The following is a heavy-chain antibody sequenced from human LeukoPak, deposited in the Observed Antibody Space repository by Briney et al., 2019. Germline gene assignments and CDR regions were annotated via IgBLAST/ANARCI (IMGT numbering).Heavy chain of an antibody. CDR2: IRCLGGST. V-gene: IGHV3-23*01. D-gene: IGHD2-2*01. CDR1: GFTFSSYA. CDR3: AKAQPGRGV. J-gene: IGHJ6*02. Sequence: GASLRLLCAVSGFTFSSYAMSWVRQAPRKGRECVTAIRCLGGSTYYADSLKGRFTISRDNSKNTLHLRINRLRADDTAVYYCAKAQPGRGVWGQGTTDTVSS.